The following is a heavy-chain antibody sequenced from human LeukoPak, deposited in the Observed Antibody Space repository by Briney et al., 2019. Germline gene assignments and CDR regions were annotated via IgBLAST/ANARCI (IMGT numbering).Heavy chain of an antibody. V-gene: IGHV4-59*12. D-gene: IGHD3-22*01. CDR2: IYYSGST. CDR3: AGSXXXXXSXYYPWD. Sequence: KTSETLSLTCTVSGGSISSYYWSWIRQPPGKGLEWIGYIYYSGSTNYNPSLKSRVTISVDTSKNQFSLKLSSVTAADTAVYYCAGSXXXXXSXYYPWDWGQGTLVTVSS. J-gene: IGHJ4*02. CDR1: GGSISSYY.